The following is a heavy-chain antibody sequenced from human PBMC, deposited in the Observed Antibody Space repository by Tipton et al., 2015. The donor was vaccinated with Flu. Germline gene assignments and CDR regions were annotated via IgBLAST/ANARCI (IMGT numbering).Heavy chain of an antibody. V-gene: IGHV4-39*01. D-gene: IGHD6-13*01. CDR1: GGSISSTSYY. CDR2: IYYSGGT. Sequence: TLSLTCTISGGSISSTSYYWGWIRQPPGKGLEWIGNIYYSGGTYYNPSLKSPATIFVDTSKNQFSLKMRSVTAADTAVYYCARLSLYSDTGVAHFDYWGQGTLVTVSS. J-gene: IGHJ4*02. CDR3: ARLSLYSDTGVAHFDY.